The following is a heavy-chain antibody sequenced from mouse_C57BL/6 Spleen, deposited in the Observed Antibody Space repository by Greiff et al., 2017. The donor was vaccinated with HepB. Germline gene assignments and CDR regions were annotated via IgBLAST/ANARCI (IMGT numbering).Heavy chain of an antibody. V-gene: IGHV3-1*01. D-gene: IGHD2-2*01. CDR1: GYSITSGYD. CDR2: ISYSGST. J-gene: IGHJ1*03. CDR3: ARDGGYGYDRYFDV. Sequence: EVQLQQSGPGMVKPSQSLSLTCTVTGYSITSGYDWHWIRHFPGNKLEWMGYISYSGSTNYNPSLKSRISITHDTSKNHFFLKLNSVTTEDTATYYCARDGGYGYDRYFDVWGTGTTVTVSS.